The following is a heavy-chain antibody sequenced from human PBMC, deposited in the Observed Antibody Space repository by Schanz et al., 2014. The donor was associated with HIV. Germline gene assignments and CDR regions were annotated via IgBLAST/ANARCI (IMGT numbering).Heavy chain of an antibody. CDR2: TSYDGTKK. D-gene: IGHD3-22*01. Sequence: VQLVESGGGAVRPGGSLRLSCAASEFTFEDYGMSWVRQAPGKGLEWVAVTSYDGTKKHYADSVKGRFTISRDNSKNSLSLLIKSLRAEDAAVYYCAKDRNYYESKYRGKGNYYYYYGMDVWGQGTTVTVSS. CDR1: EFTFEDYG. J-gene: IGHJ6*02. CDR3: AKDRNYYESKYRGKGNYYYYYGMDV. V-gene: IGHV3-30*18.